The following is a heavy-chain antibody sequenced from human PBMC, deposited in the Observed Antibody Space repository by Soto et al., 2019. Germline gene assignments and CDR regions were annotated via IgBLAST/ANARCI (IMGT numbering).Heavy chain of an antibody. Sequence: XSVKVSCKAAGCTFISYAIIWVRQAPGQGLEWMGGIIPIFGTANYAQKFQGRVTITADESTSTAYMELSSLRSEDTAVYYCASGYSYGYSGYWGQGTLVTVSS. CDR3: ASGYSYGYSGY. CDR2: IIPIFGTA. D-gene: IGHD5-18*01. CDR1: GCTFISYA. V-gene: IGHV1-69*01. J-gene: IGHJ4*02.